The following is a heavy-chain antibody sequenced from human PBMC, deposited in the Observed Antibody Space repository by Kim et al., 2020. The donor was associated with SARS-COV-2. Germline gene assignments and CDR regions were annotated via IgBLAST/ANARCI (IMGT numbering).Heavy chain of an antibody. CDR3: ASDYDILTGYDY. V-gene: IGHV3-74*01. D-gene: IGHD3-9*01. J-gene: IGHJ4*02. Sequence: SYADSVKGRFTISRDNAKNTLYLQMNSLRAEDTAVYYCASDYDILTGYDYWGQGTLVTVSS.